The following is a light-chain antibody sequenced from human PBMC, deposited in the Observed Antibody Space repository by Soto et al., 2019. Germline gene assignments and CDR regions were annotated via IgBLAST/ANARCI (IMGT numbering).Light chain of an antibody. CDR3: QQYNSYSPWT. J-gene: IGKJ1*01. Sequence: DIHLTQSPSFLSASVGDRVTITCRPSQAVPNNMAWYQQKPGKPPKLLIYEESTLHSGVPSRFSGRKSGTQFTLTISSLQPEDFAIYYCQQYNSYSPWTFGQGTKVDIK. CDR1: QAVPNN. V-gene: IGKV1-9*01. CDR2: EES.